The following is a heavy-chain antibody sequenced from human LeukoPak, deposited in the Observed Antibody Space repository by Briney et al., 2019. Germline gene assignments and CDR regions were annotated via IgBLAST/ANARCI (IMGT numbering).Heavy chain of an antibody. J-gene: IGHJ6*02. D-gene: IGHD3-10*01. CDR3: ARGAITMTRGAVIVLDV. CDR1: GGSFTNYH. CDR2: INDSGYT. Sequence: PSETLSLTCSVSGGSFTNYHWSWIRQPPGKGLEWIGEINDSGYTNTIPSLKSRVTISIDTSKSQFSLRLSSVTAADTAVYYCARGAITMTRGAVIVLDVWGQGTTVTVSS. V-gene: IGHV4-34*01.